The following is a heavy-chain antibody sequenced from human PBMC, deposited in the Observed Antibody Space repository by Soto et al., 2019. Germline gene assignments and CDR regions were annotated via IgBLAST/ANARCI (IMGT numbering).Heavy chain of an antibody. Sequence: PSETLSLTCTVSGGSISSYYWSWIRQPPGKGLEWIGYIYYSGSTNYNPSLKSRVTISVDTSKNQFSLKLSSVTAADTAVYYCARALQDYDILTGYLNWFDPWGQGTLVTVSS. D-gene: IGHD3-9*01. CDR3: ARALQDYDILTGYLNWFDP. CDR2: IYYSGST. V-gene: IGHV4-59*01. CDR1: GGSISSYY. J-gene: IGHJ5*02.